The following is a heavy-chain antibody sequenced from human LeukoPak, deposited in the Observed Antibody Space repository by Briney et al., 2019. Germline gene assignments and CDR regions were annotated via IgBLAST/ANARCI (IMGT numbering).Heavy chain of an antibody. J-gene: IGHJ4*02. CDR3: ARDVSMDIGGSDC. V-gene: IGHV3-23*01. CDR2: TTDSGEST. D-gene: IGHD2-2*03. Sequence: GGSLRLSCAASGLTLSSYSMTWLRQAPGKGLEWVSTTTDSGESTHYADAVKGRFTMSRDNSKKTLYLQLNSLRAEDTAVYYCARDVSMDIGGSDCWGPGILVTVSS. CDR1: GLTLSSYS.